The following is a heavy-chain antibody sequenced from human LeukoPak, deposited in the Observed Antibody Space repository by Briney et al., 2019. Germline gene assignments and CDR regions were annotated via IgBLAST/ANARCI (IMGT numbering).Heavy chain of an antibody. V-gene: IGHV3-30*04. CDR3: ASSQQNFDWLSAVDY. Sequence: PGGSLRLSCAASGFTFSSYAMHWVRQAPGKGLEWVAVISYDGSNKYHADSVKGRFTISRDNSKNTLYLQMNSLRAEDTAVYYCASSQQNFDWLSAVDYWGQGTLVTVSS. CDR2: ISYDGSNK. D-gene: IGHD3-9*01. J-gene: IGHJ4*02. CDR1: GFTFSSYA.